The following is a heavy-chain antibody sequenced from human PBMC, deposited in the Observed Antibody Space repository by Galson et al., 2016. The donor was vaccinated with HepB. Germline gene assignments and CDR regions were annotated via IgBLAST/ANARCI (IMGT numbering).Heavy chain of an antibody. CDR1: GFTFSDYR. Sequence: SLRLSCAASGFTFSDYRMHWIRQVPGKGLVWVSRIKSDGRSTTYVDSVKGRFTISRDNAKNTVYLGMHSLRDEDTAVYYCARTRGGYSPGDYWGQGTLVTVSS. CDR3: ARTRGGYSPGDY. V-gene: IGHV3-74*03. CDR2: IKSDGRST. D-gene: IGHD3-10*01. J-gene: IGHJ4*02.